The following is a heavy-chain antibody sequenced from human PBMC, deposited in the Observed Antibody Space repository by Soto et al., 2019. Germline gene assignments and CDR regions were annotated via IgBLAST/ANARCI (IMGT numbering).Heavy chain of an antibody. CDR3: ARVLPMVRGVILLIRPYMDV. CDR1: GGSFSGYY. D-gene: IGHD3-10*01. CDR2: INHSGST. Sequence: QVQLQQWGAGLLKPSETLSLTCAVYGGSFSGYYWSWIRQPPGKGLEWIGEINHSGSTNYNPSLKSRVTISVDTSKNQFSLKLSSVTAADTAVYYCARVLPMVRGVILLIRPYMDVWGKGTTVTVSS. J-gene: IGHJ6*03. V-gene: IGHV4-34*01.